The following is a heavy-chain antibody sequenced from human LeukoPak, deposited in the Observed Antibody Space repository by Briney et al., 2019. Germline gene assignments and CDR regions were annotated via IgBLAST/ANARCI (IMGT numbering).Heavy chain of an antibody. CDR2: IKQDGSEK. V-gene: IGHV3-7*01. CDR3: ARGYYYDSSAFAYYFDH. J-gene: IGHJ4*02. Sequence: PGGSLRLSCAASGFTFSSYWMSWVRQAPGKGLEWVANIKQDGSEKYYVDSVKGRFTISRDNAKNSLYLQMNSLRAEDTAVYYCARGYYYDSSAFAYYFDHWGQGTLVTVSS. D-gene: IGHD3-22*01. CDR1: GFTFSSYW.